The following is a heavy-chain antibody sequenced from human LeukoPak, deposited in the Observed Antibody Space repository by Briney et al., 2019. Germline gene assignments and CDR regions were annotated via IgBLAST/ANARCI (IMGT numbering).Heavy chain of an antibody. D-gene: IGHD5-12*01. J-gene: IGHJ4*02. V-gene: IGHV3-23*01. CDR1: GLAFSNYA. CDR2: ITGSGGGT. Sequence: GGSLRLSCAASGLAFSNYAMNWVRQAPGRGLEWVSSITGSGGGTYYADSVKGRFTISRDNSKNTLYLQMNSLKTEDTAVYYCTTEDGYSGLYGIDYWGQGTLVTVSS. CDR3: TTEDGYSGLYGIDY.